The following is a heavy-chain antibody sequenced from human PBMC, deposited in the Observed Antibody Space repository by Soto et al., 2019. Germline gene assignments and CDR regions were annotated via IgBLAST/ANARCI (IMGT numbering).Heavy chain of an antibody. CDR1: GFTFSSYW. J-gene: IGHJ6*03. V-gene: IGHV3-7*01. CDR3: ARLGYCSSTSCYVYYYDYMDV. Sequence: GGSLRLSCAASGFTFSSYWMSWVRQAPGKGLEWVANIKQDGSEKYYVDSVKGRFTISRDNAKNSLYLQMNSLRAEDTAVYYGARLGYCSSTSCYVYYYDYMDVWGKGTTVTVSS. D-gene: IGHD2-2*01. CDR2: IKQDGSEK.